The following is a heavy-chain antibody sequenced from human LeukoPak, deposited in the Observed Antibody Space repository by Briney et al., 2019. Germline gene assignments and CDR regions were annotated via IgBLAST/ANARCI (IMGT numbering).Heavy chain of an antibody. J-gene: IGHJ4*02. CDR2: IKQDGSEK. CDR1: GFTFSGYW. CDR3: AREDYGYFDY. Sequence: PGGSLRLSCAASGFTFSGYWMSWVRQAPGKGLVWVANIKQDGSEKYYVDSVKGRFTISRDNAKNSLYLQMNSLRAEDTAVYYCAREDYGYFDYWGQGTLVTVSS. V-gene: IGHV3-7*01. D-gene: IGHD4/OR15-4a*01.